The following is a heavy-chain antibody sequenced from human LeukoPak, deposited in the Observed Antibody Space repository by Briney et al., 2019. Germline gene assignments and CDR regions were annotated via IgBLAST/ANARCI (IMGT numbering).Heavy chain of an antibody. CDR1: GFTFSSYS. V-gene: IGHV3-21*01. J-gene: IGHJ3*02. CDR2: ISGSSSYI. Sequence: PGGSLRLSCAASGFTFSSYSMNWVRQAPGKGLEWVSSISGSSSYIYYADSVKGRLTISRDNAKNSLYLQMNSLRAEDTAVYYCARAQDAFDIWGQGTMVTVSS. CDR3: ARAQDAFDI.